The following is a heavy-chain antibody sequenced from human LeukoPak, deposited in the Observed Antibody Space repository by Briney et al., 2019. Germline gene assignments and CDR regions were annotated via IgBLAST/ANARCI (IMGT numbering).Heavy chain of an antibody. CDR2: INPNSGGT. CDR1: GYTFTGYY. Sequence: ASVKVSCNASGYTFTGYYMHWVRHPPAQGLELMGWINPNSGGTNYAQKFQGRVTMTRDTSISTAYMDLSRLRSDDTAVYYCARGSLTLVVPGDAFDIWGQGTMVTVSS. V-gene: IGHV1-2*02. J-gene: IGHJ3*02. D-gene: IGHD6-13*01. CDR3: ARGSLTLVVPGDAFDI.